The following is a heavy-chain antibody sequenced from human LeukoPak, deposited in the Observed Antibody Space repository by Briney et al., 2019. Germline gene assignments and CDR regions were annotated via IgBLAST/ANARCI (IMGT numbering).Heavy chain of an antibody. V-gene: IGHV3-9*01. CDR2: ISWNSGSI. CDR1: GFTFDDYA. Sequence: PGRSLRLSCAAPGFTFDDYAMHWVRQAPGKGLEWVSGISWNSGSIGYADSVKGRFTISRDNAKNSLYLQMSSLRAEDTALYYCARGYSSSWYVADYWGQGTLVTVSS. CDR3: ARGYSSSWYVADY. D-gene: IGHD6-13*01. J-gene: IGHJ4*02.